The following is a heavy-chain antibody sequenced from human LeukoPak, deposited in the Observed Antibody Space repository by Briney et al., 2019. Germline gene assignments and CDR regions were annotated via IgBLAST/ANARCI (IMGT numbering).Heavy chain of an antibody. CDR3: VKAYTTSGTYSEP. Sequence: GGSLRLSCVASGFTFSNYAMIWVRQAPGKGLEWVSVIGSDSGDTRYADSVEGRFTISRDNSKNTLYLQMSSLRVDDTALYYCVKAYTTSGTYSEPWGQGTLVTVSS. V-gene: IGHV3-23*01. D-gene: IGHD1-26*01. J-gene: IGHJ4*02. CDR1: GFTFSNYA. CDR2: IGSDSGDT.